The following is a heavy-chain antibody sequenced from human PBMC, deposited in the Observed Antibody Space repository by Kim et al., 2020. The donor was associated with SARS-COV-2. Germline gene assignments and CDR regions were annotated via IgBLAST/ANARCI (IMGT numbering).Heavy chain of an antibody. Sequence: VKVSCKASGGTFSSYAISWVRQAPGQGLEWMGGIIPIFGTANYAQKFQGRVTITADESTSTAYMELSSLRSEDTAVYYCARGSVDIVATIRYYYYGMDVWGQGTTVTVSS. D-gene: IGHD5-12*01. CDR1: GGTFSSYA. V-gene: IGHV1-69*01. J-gene: IGHJ6*02. CDR2: IIPIFGTA. CDR3: ARGSVDIVATIRYYYYGMDV.